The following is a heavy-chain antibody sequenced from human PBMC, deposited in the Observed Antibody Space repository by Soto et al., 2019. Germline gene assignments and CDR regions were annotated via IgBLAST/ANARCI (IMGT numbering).Heavy chain of an antibody. Sequence: EVQLLESGGGLVQPGGSLRLSCAASGFTFSSYVMSWVRQAPGKGLEWVSAISGSGGSTYYADSVKGRFTISRDNSKNTLYLQMNSLRAEDTAVYYCAKEGEVRFLEWLHKYYFDYWGQGTLVTVSS. D-gene: IGHD3-3*01. J-gene: IGHJ4*02. CDR2: ISGSGGST. CDR3: AKEGEVRFLEWLHKYYFDY. CDR1: GFTFSSYV. V-gene: IGHV3-23*01.